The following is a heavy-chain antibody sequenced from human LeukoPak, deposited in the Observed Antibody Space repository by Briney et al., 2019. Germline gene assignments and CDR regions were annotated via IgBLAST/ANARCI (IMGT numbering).Heavy chain of an antibody. CDR3: ARETGYIDY. D-gene: IGHD3-9*01. CDR2: ISGSGDTT. V-gene: IGHV3-23*01. J-gene: IGHJ4*02. Sequence: GGSLRLSCAGSGFTLNNYGMSWVRQAPGKGLEWVSTISGSGDTTYYADSAKGRFTISRDNSKNSLYLQMDNLRAEDTAVYYCARETGYIDYWGQGTPVTVSS. CDR1: GFTLNNYG.